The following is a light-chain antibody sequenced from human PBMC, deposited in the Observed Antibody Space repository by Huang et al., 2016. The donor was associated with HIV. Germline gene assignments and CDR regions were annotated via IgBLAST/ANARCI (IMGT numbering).Light chain of an antibody. Sequence: DIQMTQSPSTLSASVGDSVTITCRASQSSGSWLAWYRQIPGKAPKLLISKASSLRSGVSSRFSGSGSGTQFSLTIRTLQPDDFATYYCQQCYASSYTFGQGTKLEIK. V-gene: IGKV1-5*03. CDR2: KAS. CDR1: QSSGSW. J-gene: IGKJ2*01. CDR3: QQCYASSYT.